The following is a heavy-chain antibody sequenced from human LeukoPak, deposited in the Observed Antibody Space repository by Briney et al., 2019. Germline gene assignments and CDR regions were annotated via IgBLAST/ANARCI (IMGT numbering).Heavy chain of an antibody. CDR1: GFTLISYN. CDR2: ISSSSTYI. CDR3: ARDPPSFAL. Sequence: KPGGSLRLSCAASGFTLISYNMNWVRQAPGKGLEWVSSISSSSTYIYYADSVKGRFTISRDNAKNSLYLQMNSLRAEDTAVYYCARDPPSFALWGQGTLVTVSS. D-gene: IGHD3-3*02. J-gene: IGHJ4*02. V-gene: IGHV3-21*01.